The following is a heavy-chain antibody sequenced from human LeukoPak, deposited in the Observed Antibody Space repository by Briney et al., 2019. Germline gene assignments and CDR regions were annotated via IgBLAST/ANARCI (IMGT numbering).Heavy chain of an antibody. CDR1: GGSISTYY. CDR3: ARGLNDYYFDY. Sequence: SETLSLTCTVSGGSISTYYWNWIRQPPGKGLDWIGYIYYGDTTDYNPSLQSRVTISVDTSKNQFSLKLTSVTTADTAVYYCARGLNDYYFDYRGQGALVTVSS. D-gene: IGHD2-21*02. CDR2: IYYGDTT. V-gene: IGHV4-59*01. J-gene: IGHJ4*02.